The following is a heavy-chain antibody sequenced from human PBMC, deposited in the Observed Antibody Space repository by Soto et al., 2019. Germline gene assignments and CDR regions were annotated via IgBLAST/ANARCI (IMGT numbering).Heavy chain of an antibody. J-gene: IGHJ4*02. CDR3: AKVRDSSGYYYAY. D-gene: IGHD3-22*01. Sequence: GGSLRLSCAASGFTLSTHDMHWVRQAPGKGLEWVALISYDGSNEYYAGSVKGRFTISRDNSKNTLYLQMNSLRPEDTAVYYCAKVRDSSGYYYAYWGQGALVTVSS. CDR2: ISYDGSNE. CDR1: GFTLSTHD. V-gene: IGHV3-30*18.